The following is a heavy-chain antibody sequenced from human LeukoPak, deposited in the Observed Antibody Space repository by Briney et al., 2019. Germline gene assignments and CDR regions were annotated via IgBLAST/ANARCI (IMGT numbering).Heavy chain of an antibody. CDR2: IYYSGST. J-gene: IGHJ1*01. CDR3: AAGPGYDFWSGYFPEYFQH. Sequence: PSETLSLTCTVSGGSISSGDYYWSWIRQPPGKGLEWIGYIYYSGSTYYNPSLKSRVTISVDTSKNQFSLKLSSVTAADTAVYYCAAGPGYDFWSGYFPEYFQHWGQGTLVTVSS. CDR1: GGSISSGDYY. V-gene: IGHV4-30-4*01. D-gene: IGHD3-3*01.